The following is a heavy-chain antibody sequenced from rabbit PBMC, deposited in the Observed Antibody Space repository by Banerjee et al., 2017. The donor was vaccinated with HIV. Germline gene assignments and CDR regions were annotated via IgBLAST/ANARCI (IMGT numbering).Heavy chain of an antibody. CDR2: IDPVFGST. D-gene: IGHD1-1*01. Sequence: QEQLVESGGGLVQPGGSLKLSCKASGFDFSSYGVSWVRQAPGKGLEWIGYIDPVFGSTYYASWVNGRFPISSHNAQNTLYLQLNSLTAADTATYFCVRDWVNSSGYYMSLWGQGTLVTV. V-gene: IGHV1S47*01. CDR1: GFDFSSYG. CDR3: VRDWVNSSGYYMSL. J-gene: IGHJ6*01.